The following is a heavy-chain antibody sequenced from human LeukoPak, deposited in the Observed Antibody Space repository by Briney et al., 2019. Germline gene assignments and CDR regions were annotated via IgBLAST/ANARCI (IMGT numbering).Heavy chain of an antibody. Sequence: GASVKVSCTASGFTLTNYDINWVRQAPGQGLEWMGWMNPINGNTGYARKFQGRVTMTRDTSISTAYMELRSLTSEDTAIYYCVRDGEGVAISVNFWFDPWGQGTLATVSS. D-gene: IGHD3-10*01. CDR1: GFTLTNYD. J-gene: IGHJ5*02. CDR2: MNPINGNT. CDR3: VRDGEGVAISVNFWFDP. V-gene: IGHV1-8*01.